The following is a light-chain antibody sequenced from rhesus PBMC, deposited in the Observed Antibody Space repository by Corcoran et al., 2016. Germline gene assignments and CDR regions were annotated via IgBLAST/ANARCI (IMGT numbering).Light chain of an antibody. V-gene: IGKV2-104*02. CDR2: LVS. Sequence: DIVMIQTPLSLPVTPGEPASISCRSSQSLLHSNGNTYLYWYLQKPGQSPQLLIYLVSNRASGVPDRVSGKGSDTEFTLKISRVEAEDVGVYYCMQALEFPLTFGGGPKVEIK. CDR3: MQALEFPLT. J-gene: IGKJ4*01. CDR1: QSLLHSNGNTY.